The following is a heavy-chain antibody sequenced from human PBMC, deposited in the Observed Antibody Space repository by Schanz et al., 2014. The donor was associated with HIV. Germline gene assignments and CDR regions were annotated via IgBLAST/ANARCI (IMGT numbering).Heavy chain of an antibody. Sequence: EVQLLESGGGLVQPGGSLRLSCAASGFTFSSYAMSWVRQAPGKGLEWVSSISGSGVSTFYAGSVKGRFAISRDKSKNTLYLQMTTLRTEDTAVYYCAKPEYDSRGNSQSHFDYWGQGTLVTVSS. V-gene: IGHV3-23*01. CDR1: GFTFSSYA. CDR3: AKPEYDSRGNSQSHFDY. J-gene: IGHJ4*02. D-gene: IGHD3-22*01. CDR2: ISGSGVST.